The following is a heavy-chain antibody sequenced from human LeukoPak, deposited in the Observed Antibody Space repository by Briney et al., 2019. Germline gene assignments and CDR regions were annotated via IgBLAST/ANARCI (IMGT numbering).Heavy chain of an antibody. CDR1: GFTFSSYS. D-gene: IGHD2-2*01. V-gene: IGHV3-30-3*01. Sequence: PGGSLRLSCAASGFTFSSYSMHWVRQAPCKGLEWVVVISYDGSNKYYADSVKGRFTISRDNSKNTLYLQMNSLRAEDTAVYYCARDRDCSSTSCYLNYYYGMDAWGQGTTVTVSS. CDR2: ISYDGSNK. J-gene: IGHJ6*02. CDR3: ARDRDCSSTSCYLNYYYGMDA.